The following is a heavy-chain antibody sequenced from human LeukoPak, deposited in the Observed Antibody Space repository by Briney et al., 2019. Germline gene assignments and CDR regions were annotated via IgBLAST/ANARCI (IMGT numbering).Heavy chain of an antibody. CDR1: GFTFSRYS. V-gene: IGHV3-21*01. D-gene: IGHD6-19*01. J-gene: IGHJ3*02. Sequence: GGSLRLSCAASGFTFSRYSMNWVRQAPGKGLEWVSSITSSGDYMYYADSVKGRFTISRDSGKDSLYLQMNSLRAEDTAVYFCARYSWYSSGRNAFDIWGHGTMVSVSS. CDR2: ITSSGDYM. CDR3: ARYSWYSSGRNAFDI.